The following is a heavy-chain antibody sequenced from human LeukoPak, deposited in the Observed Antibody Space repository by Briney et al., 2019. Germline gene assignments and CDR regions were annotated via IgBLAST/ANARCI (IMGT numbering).Heavy chain of an antibody. CDR3: ARGEKSWINGFDL. V-gene: IGHV3-23*01. Sequence: GGSLRLSCAASGFTFRSYALSWVRQAPGMGLEWVSGISGSGGSTYYADSVKGRFTISRDNAKNTLDLQMNSLRAEDTAVYYCARGEKSWINGFDLWGQGTLVTVSS. D-gene: IGHD2-8*01. CDR1: GFTFRSYA. J-gene: IGHJ4*02. CDR2: ISGSGGST.